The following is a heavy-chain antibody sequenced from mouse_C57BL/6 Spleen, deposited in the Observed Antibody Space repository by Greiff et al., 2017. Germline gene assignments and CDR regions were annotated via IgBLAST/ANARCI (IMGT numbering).Heavy chain of an antibody. CDR2: IYPGSGST. D-gene: IGHD1-1*01. J-gene: IGHJ2*01. CDR3: ARRITTVVGDY. CDR1: GYTFTSYW. Sequence: QVQLQQPGAELVKPGASVKMSCKASGYTFTSYWITWVKQRPGQGLEWIGDIYPGSGSTNYNEKFKSKATLTVDTSSSTAYMQLSSLTSEDAAVYYCARRITTVVGDYWGQGTTLTVSS. V-gene: IGHV1-55*01.